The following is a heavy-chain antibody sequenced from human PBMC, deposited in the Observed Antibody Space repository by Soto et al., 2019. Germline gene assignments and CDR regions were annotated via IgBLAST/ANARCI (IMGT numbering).Heavy chain of an antibody. Sequence: SETLSLTCTVSGGSISSGGYYWSWIRQHPGKGLEWIGYIYYSGSTYYNPSLKSRVTISVDTSKNQFSLKRSSVTAADTAVYYCARRLLWFGELRYYFDYWGQGTLVTVSS. J-gene: IGHJ4*02. D-gene: IGHD3-10*01. CDR1: GGSISSGGYY. V-gene: IGHV4-31*03. CDR2: IYYSGST. CDR3: ARRLLWFGELRYYFDY.